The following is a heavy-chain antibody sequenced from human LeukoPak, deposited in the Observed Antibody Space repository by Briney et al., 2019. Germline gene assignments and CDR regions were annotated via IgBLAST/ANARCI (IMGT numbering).Heavy chain of an antibody. D-gene: IGHD6-13*01. CDR1: GFTSNSYA. CDR3: AIQKLIAAAGLGY. J-gene: IGHJ4*02. Sequence: QTGGSLRLSCAASGFTSNSYAMSWVRQAPGKGLEWVSAISGSGGSTYYADSVKGRFTISRDNSKNTLYLQMNSLRAEDTAVYYCAIQKLIAAAGLGYWGQGTLVTVSS. V-gene: IGHV3-23*01. CDR2: ISGSGGST.